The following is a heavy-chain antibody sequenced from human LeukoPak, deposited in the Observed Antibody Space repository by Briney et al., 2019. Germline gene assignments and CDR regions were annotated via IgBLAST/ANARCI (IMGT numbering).Heavy chain of an antibody. CDR2: IVVGSGNT. Sequence: SVKVSCKASGFTFTSSAMQWVRQARGQRLEWIGWIVVGSGNTNYAQKFQERVTITRDMSTSTAYMKLSSLRSEDTAVYYCAASITMVRGVILPKYGMDVWGQGTTVTVSS. CDR1: GFTFTSSA. J-gene: IGHJ6*02. V-gene: IGHV1-58*02. D-gene: IGHD3-10*01. CDR3: AASITMVRGVILPKYGMDV.